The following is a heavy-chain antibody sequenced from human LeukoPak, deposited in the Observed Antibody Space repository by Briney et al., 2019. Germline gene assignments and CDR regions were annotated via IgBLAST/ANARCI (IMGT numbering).Heavy chain of an antibody. J-gene: IGHJ5*02. CDR3: ARGTLIDP. CDR1: GGSFSGYY. CDR2: INHSGST. Sequence: PSETLSLTCAVYGGSFSGYYWSWIRQPPGKGLEWIGEINHSGSTNYNPSLKSRATISVDTSKNQFSLKLSSVTAADTAVYYCARGTLIDPWGQGTLVTVSS. V-gene: IGHV4-34*01.